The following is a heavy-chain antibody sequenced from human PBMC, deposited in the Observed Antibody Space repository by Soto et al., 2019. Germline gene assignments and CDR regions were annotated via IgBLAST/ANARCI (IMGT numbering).Heavy chain of an antibody. CDR2: ISYDGSNK. V-gene: IGHV3-30-3*01. CDR3: ARDQGGTTLYYHGMDV. D-gene: IGHD1-7*01. Sequence: QVQLVESGGGVVQPGRSLRLSCAASGFTFSSYAMHWVRQAPGKGLEGVALISYDGSNKYYADSVKGRFTITRDTLYLQMNSLRPEDTAVYHCARDQGGTTLYYHGMDVWGQGTTVTVSS. J-gene: IGHJ6*02. CDR1: GFTFSSYA.